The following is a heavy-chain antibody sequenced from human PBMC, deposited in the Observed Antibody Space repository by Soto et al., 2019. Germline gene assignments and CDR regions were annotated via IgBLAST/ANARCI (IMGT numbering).Heavy chain of an antibody. CDR2: ISYDGTIT. Sequence: GGSLRLSCAASGFTISNYGMHWVRQAPGKGLEWVAVISYDGTITYYADSVKGRFTISRDNSKNTLYLQMNSLRAEDTAVYYFAKDRLYYYDSSGLFDPWGQGTLVTVSS. CDR1: GFTISNYG. V-gene: IGHV3-30*18. D-gene: IGHD3-22*01. J-gene: IGHJ5*02. CDR3: AKDRLYYYDSSGLFDP.